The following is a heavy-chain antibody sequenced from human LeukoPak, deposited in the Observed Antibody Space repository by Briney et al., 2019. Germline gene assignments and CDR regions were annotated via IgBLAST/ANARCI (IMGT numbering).Heavy chain of an antibody. Sequence: ASVKVSCKVSGYNFTSHGISWVRHAPGQRLEWMGWISVYDGNTNYAQKLQGRVTMTTDTSTSTAYMELRSLRSDDTAVYYCRIAAAAHAFDIWGQGTMVTVSS. D-gene: IGHD6-13*01. CDR1: GYNFTSHG. CDR2: ISVYDGNT. CDR3: RIAAAAHAFDI. V-gene: IGHV1-18*01. J-gene: IGHJ3*02.